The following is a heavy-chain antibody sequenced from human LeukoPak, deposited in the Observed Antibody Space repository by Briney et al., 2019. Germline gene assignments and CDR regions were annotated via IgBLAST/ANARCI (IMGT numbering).Heavy chain of an antibody. Sequence: ETLSLTCTVSGDSISSDYWSWTRQPPGKGLEWIGTIYNSGNTNYNPSLGSRVAISVDTSKNQFSLKLYSVTAADTAVYYCAGGGHWLVFDYWGQGTLVTVSS. J-gene: IGHJ4*02. D-gene: IGHD6-19*01. V-gene: IGHV4-4*09. CDR1: GDSISSDY. CDR3: AGGGHWLVFDY. CDR2: IYNSGNT.